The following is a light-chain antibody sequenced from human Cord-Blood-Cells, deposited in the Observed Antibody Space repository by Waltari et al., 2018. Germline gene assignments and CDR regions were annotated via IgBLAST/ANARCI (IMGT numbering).Light chain of an antibody. J-gene: IGKJ4*01. V-gene: IGKV3-11*01. CDR1: QSVSSY. Sequence: EIVLTQSPATLSLSRGERATLSCRASQSVSSYYAWDQQKPGQAPRLLIYDASNRATGIPARFSGSGSGTDFTLTISRLEPEEFAVYYCQQRSNWLTFGGGTKVELK. CDR3: QQRSNWLT. CDR2: DAS.